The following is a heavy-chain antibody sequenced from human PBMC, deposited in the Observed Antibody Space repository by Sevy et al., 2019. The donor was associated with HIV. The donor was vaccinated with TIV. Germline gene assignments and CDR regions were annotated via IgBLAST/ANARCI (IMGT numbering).Heavy chain of an antibody. CDR3: ARAQQVTMLVVIGGLYFDL. CDR2: VKQDMSEK. D-gene: IGHD2-21*01. Sequence: GGSLRLSCVASGFTFSSNWMTWVRQAPGKGLEWVASVKQDMSEKYYADSVKGRFTISRDNAKNSLYLQMNSLRAEDTAVYYCARAQQVTMLVVIGGLYFDLWGQGTLVTVSS. V-gene: IGHV3-7*01. CDR1: GFTFSSNW. J-gene: IGHJ4*02.